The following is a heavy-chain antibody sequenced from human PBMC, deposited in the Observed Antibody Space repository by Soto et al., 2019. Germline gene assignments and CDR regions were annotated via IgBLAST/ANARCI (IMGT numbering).Heavy chain of an antibody. CDR2: ISSSSSYI. CDR1: GFTFSSYS. J-gene: IGHJ6*03. D-gene: IGHD2-15*01. Sequence: GGSLRLSCAASGFTFSSYSMNWVRQAPGKGLEWVSSISSSSSYIYYADSVKGRFTISRDNAKNSLYLQMNSLRAEDTAVYYCARVGRYCSGGSCYYYMDVWGKGTTVTVSS. CDR3: ARVGRYCSGGSCYYYMDV. V-gene: IGHV3-21*01.